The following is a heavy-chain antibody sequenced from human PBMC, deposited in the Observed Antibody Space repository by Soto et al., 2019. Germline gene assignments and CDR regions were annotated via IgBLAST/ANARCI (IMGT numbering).Heavy chain of an antibody. J-gene: IGHJ3*02. D-gene: IGHD4-17*01. V-gene: IGHV3-9*01. CDR3: AKDAVYGDYTVVAFDI. Sequence: EVQLVESGGGLVQPGRSLRLSCAASGFTFDAYSMHWVRQAPGKGLEWVSGISWNSGSIGYADSVKGRFTIYRDNAKNSLDLQMNSLRAEDTALYYCAKDAVYGDYTVVAFDIWGQGTMVTVSS. CDR1: GFTFDAYS. CDR2: ISWNSGSI.